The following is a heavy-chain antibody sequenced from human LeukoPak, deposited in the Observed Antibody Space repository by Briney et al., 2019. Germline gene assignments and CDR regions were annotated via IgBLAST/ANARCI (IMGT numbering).Heavy chain of an antibody. D-gene: IGHD6-6*01. V-gene: IGHV4-39*02. CDR1: GGSIISSTYY. J-gene: IGHJ4*02. CDR2: IYYSGST. CDR3: AGDAAARLDY. Sequence: SQTLSLTCTVSGGSIISSTYYWDWIRQPPGKGLEWIGTIYYSGSTYYNPSLKSRITMSVDTSKNQFSLKLNSVTAADTAVYYCAGDAAARLDYWGQGTLVTVSS.